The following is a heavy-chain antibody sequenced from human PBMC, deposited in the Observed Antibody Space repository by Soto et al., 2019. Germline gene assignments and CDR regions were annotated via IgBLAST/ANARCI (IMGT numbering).Heavy chain of an antibody. CDR3: ARQGIAVAGTSWFDP. CDR2: IYYSGST. D-gene: IGHD6-19*01. V-gene: IGHV4-39*01. CDR1: GGSISSSSYY. J-gene: IGHJ5*02. Sequence: PSETLSLTCTVSGGSISSSSYYWGWIRQPPGKGLEWIGSIYYSGSTYYNPSLKSRVTISVDTSKNQFSLKLSSVTAADTAVYYCARQGIAVAGTSWFDPWGQGTLVTVSS.